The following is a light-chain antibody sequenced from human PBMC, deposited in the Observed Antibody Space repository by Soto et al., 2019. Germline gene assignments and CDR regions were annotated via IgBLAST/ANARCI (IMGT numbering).Light chain of an antibody. CDR3: QTWGTGIVV. Sequence: QPVLTQSPSASASLGASVKLTCTLSSGHSSYAIAWHQQQPEKGPRYLMKLXSDGSXXKXXXIPXRFSXSSSGAERYLTXXXXXXXXXADYYCQTWGTGIVVFGGGTKLTVL. CDR1: SGHSSYA. V-gene: IGLV4-69*01. J-gene: IGLJ2*01. CDR2: LXSDGSX.